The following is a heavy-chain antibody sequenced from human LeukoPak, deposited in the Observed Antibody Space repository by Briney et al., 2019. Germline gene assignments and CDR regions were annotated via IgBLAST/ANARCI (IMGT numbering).Heavy chain of an antibody. Sequence: PSETLSLTCTVSGGSISSYYWSWIRQPAGKGLEWIGRIYTSGSTNYNPSLKSRVTMSVDTSKNQFSLKPSSVTAADTAVYYCARDQFGNFWSGYSPAGWFDPWGQGTLVTVSS. CDR3: ARDQFGNFWSGYSPAGWFDP. V-gene: IGHV4-4*07. J-gene: IGHJ5*02. CDR2: IYTSGST. D-gene: IGHD3-3*01. CDR1: GGSISSYY.